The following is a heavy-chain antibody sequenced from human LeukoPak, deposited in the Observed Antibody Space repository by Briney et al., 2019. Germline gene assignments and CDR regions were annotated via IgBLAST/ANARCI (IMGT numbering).Heavy chain of an antibody. J-gene: IGHJ5*02. CDR3: ARQGIVVVPAAMSANWFDP. CDR2: ISSSGSTI. Sequence: PGGSLRLSCAASGFTFSDYYMSWIRRAPGKGLEWVSYISSSGSTIYYADSVKGRFTISRDNAKNSPYLQMNSLRAEDTAVYYCARQGIVVVPAAMSANWFDPWGQGTLVTVSS. D-gene: IGHD2-2*01. V-gene: IGHV3-11*01. CDR1: GFTFSDYY.